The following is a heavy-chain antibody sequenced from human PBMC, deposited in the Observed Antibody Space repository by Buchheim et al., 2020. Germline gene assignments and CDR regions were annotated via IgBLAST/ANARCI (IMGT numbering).Heavy chain of an antibody. D-gene: IGHD2-15*01. CDR1: GFTFSSYE. CDR2: ISSSGSTI. Sequence: EVQLVESGGGLVQPGGSLRLSCAASGFTFSSYEMNWVRQAPGKGLEWVSYISSSGSTIYYADSVKGRFTISRDNAKNSLYLQMNSLRAKDTAVYYCARGSSVVVAARNYYGMDVWGQGTT. CDR3: ARGSSVVVAARNYYGMDV. J-gene: IGHJ6*02. V-gene: IGHV3-48*03.